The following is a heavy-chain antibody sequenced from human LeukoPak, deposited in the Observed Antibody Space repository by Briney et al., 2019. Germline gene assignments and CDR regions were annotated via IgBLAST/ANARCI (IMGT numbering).Heavy chain of an antibody. CDR1: GGSISSYY. Sequence: PETLSLTCTVSGGSISSYYWGWIRQSPGKGLEWIGYISHSGSTNYNPSLKSRVTISVDASKNQFSLKLSSVTAADTAVYYCARYCSGAYYFDYWGQGTLVTVSS. CDR3: ARYCSGAYYFDY. D-gene: IGHD2-15*01. V-gene: IGHV4-59*01. CDR2: ISHSGST. J-gene: IGHJ4*02.